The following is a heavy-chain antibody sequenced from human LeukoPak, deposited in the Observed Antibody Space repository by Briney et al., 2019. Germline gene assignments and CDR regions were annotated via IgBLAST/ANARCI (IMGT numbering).Heavy chain of an antibody. CDR1: GFTFSSYG. D-gene: IGHD2-2*01. J-gene: IGHJ5*02. CDR2: ISSSSSYI. CDR3: ARDGVVVPAALYNWFDP. V-gene: IGHV3-21*01. Sequence: PGGSLRLSCAASGFTFSSYGMNWVRQAPGKGLEWVSSISSSSSYIYYADSVKGRFTISRDNAKNSLYLQMNSLRAEDTAVYYCARDGVVVPAALYNWFDPWGQGTLVTVSS.